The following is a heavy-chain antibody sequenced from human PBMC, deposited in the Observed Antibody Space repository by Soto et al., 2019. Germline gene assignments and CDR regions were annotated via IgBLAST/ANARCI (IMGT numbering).Heavy chain of an antibody. J-gene: IGHJ6*01. V-gene: IGHV1-69*12. Sequence: QVQLVQSGAEVKKPGSSVKVSCKASGGAFSDYAFCWVRQAPGQGLEWLGGIMPIFRAPDYAQKFQGRVTITADEFTKTAYMEMNSLKSEDTAVYYCARWLNRPDIGNYYYGMDVW. CDR2: IMPIFRAP. CDR1: GGAFSDYA. CDR3: ARWLNRPDIGNYYYGMDV. D-gene: IGHD2-15*01.